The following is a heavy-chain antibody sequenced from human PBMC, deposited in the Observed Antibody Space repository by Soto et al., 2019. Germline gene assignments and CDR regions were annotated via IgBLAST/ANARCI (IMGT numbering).Heavy chain of an antibody. CDR3: AKDSSGGRAPRYFDY. V-gene: IGHV3-23*01. D-gene: IGHD3-16*01. Sequence: GGSLRLSCAASGFTFSSYAMSWVRQAPGKGLEWVSAISGSGGSTYYADSVKGRFTISRDNSKNTLYLQMNSLRAEDTAVYYCAKDSSGGRAPRYFDYWGQGTLVTVSS. J-gene: IGHJ4*02. CDR2: ISGSGGST. CDR1: GFTFSSYA.